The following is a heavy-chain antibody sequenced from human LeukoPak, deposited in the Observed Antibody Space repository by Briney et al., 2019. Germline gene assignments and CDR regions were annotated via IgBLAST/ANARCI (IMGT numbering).Heavy chain of an antibody. CDR1: GGSISRGGYY. J-gene: IGHJ4*02. CDR2: IYYSGST. CDR3: ARVMSGVGYSYGLYFDY. V-gene: IGHV4-31*03. Sequence: PSETLSLTCTVSGGSISRGGYYWGWIRQHPGKGLEWIVYIYYSGSTYYNPSLKSRVTISVDTSQNQFSLKLSSVTAADTAVYYCARVMSGVGYSYGLYFDYWGQGTLVTVSS. D-gene: IGHD5-18*01.